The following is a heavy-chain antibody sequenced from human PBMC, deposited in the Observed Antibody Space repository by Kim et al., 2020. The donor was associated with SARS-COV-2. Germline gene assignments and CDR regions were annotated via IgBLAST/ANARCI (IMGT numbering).Heavy chain of an antibody. D-gene: IGHD4-17*01. V-gene: IGHV1-69*04. Sequence: ANYAQKVQGRVTITADKSTSTAYMELSSLRSEDTAVYYCARGGDGDYANYWGQGTLVTVSS. CDR2: A. J-gene: IGHJ4*02. CDR3: ARGGDGDYANY.